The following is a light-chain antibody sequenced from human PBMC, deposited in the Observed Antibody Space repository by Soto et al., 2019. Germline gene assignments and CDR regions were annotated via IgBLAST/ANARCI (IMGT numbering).Light chain of an antibody. J-gene: IGLJ1*01. CDR2: DVS. CDR1: SSDVGGYNF. V-gene: IGLV2-14*03. Sequence: QSGLTQPASVSGSPGQSITLSCTGTSSDVGGYNFVSWYQQYPGKVPKLMIYDVSNRPSGVSNRFSGSKSGNTASLTISGLQAEDEADYYCSSYTSSSTLEVFGTGTKLTVL. CDR3: SSYTSSSTLEV.